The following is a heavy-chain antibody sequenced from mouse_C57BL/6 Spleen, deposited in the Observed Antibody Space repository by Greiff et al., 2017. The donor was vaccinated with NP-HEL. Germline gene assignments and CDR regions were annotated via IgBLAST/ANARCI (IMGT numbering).Heavy chain of an antibody. CDR3: ARKEVTTEGYFDV. J-gene: IGHJ1*03. D-gene: IGHD2-2*01. CDR1: GFTFSDYY. V-gene: IGHV5-16*01. CDR2: INYDGSST. Sequence: EVQLVESEGGLVQPGSSMKLSCTASGFTFSDYYMAWVRQVPEKGLEWVANINYDGSSTYYLDSLKSRFIISRENAKNILYLQMRSLKSEDTATYYCARKEVTTEGYFDVWGTGTTVTVTS.